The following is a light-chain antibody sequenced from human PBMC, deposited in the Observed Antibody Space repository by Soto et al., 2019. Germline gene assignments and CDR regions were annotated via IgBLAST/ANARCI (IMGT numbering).Light chain of an antibody. Sequence: QSVLTQPASVSGSPGQSITIFCAGTMRDIGAYNLVSWYQQHPGRAPQLIIYEVRNRPSGSSFRFSGSKSGNTASLTISGLQAEDEADYYCSSFTSRSSLIFGGGTKVTV. CDR1: MRDIGAYNL. CDR2: EVR. J-gene: IGLJ2*01. V-gene: IGLV2-14*01. CDR3: SSFTSRSSLI.